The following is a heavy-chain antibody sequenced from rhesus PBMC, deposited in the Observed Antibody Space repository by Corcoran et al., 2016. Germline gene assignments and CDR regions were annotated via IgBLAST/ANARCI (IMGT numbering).Heavy chain of an antibody. CDR1: GGSITSTY. V-gene: IGHV4-165*01. J-gene: IGHJ5-1*01. CDR3: ARERWRGLQYLDSDV. Sequence: VQLPESGPELVKPSAPLSLTFAVSGGSITSTYLSWILHPPATGLEWIGYIGGSSGNTNNNPSLKSRVTISTDTSKNQFSLKLSSVTAADTAVYYCARERWRGLQYLDSDVWGPGVLVTVSS. D-gene: IGHD3-3*01. CDR2: IGGSSGNT.